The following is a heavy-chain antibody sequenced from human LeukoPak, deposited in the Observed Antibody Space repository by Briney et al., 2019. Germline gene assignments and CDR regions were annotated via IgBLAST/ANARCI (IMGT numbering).Heavy chain of an antibody. CDR2: MSYDGQIK. D-gene: IGHD5-18*01. CDR1: GFTFSSYA. J-gene: IGHJ4*02. V-gene: IGHV3-30*02. CDR3: AKDLKSQIRHYFDY. Sequence: GGSLRLSCSASGFTFSSYAMHWVRQAPGKGLEWVASMSYDGQIKYNRASVQGRFTISRDNSKNTVYLQMNSLRAEDSAVYYCAKDLKSQIRHYFDYWGQGTLVTVSS.